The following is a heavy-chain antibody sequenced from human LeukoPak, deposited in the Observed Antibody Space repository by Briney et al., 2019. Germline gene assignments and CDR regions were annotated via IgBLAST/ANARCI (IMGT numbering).Heavy chain of an antibody. V-gene: IGHV4-61*01. CDR1: GGSVSSGSYY. Sequence: SETLSLTCTVSGGSVSSGSYYWSWIRQPPGKGLEWIGYIYCSGSTNHNPSLKSRVTISVDTSKNQFSLKLSSVTAADTAVYYCARFPSRGTPFDYWGQGTLVTVSS. CDR3: ARFPSRGTPFDY. J-gene: IGHJ4*02. CDR2: IYCSGST. D-gene: IGHD6-19*01.